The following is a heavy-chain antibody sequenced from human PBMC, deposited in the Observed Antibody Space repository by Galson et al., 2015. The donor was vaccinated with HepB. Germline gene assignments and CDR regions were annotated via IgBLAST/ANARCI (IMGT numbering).Heavy chain of an antibody. Sequence: SLRLSCAASGFSFGSYSMNWVRQAPGKGLEWVSAISSSSIYIYQADSVKGRFTTSRDNAKNSLYLQMNSLRAGDTAVYYCARGEYDSGTDYYFDYWGQGTLVTVSS. J-gene: IGHJ4*02. D-gene: IGHD3-22*01. CDR1: GFSFGSYS. CDR3: ARGEYDSGTDYYFDY. V-gene: IGHV3-21*01. CDR2: ISSSSIYI.